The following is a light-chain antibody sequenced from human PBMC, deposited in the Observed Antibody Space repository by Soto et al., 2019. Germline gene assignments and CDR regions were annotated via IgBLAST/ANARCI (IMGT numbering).Light chain of an antibody. J-gene: IGKJ3*01. CDR1: QGISNW. V-gene: IGKV1-12*01. CDR2: ATS. CDR3: QQSSSFPLT. Sequence: TKMTQSPSFLSAPVGDRVTITCRSSQGISNWLAWYQQKPGKAPKLLIYATSNLQGGVPSRFSGSGSGTDFTLTIGSLQPEDSATYYCQQSSSFPLTFGPGTKVDSK.